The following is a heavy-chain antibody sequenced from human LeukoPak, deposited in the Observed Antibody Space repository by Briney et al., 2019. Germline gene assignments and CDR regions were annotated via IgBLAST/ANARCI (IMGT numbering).Heavy chain of an antibody. CDR2: ISSSGSTI. D-gene: IGHD2-2*01. J-gene: IGHJ4*02. CDR1: GFTFSDYY. CDR3: AKPHCSSTSCPAFDY. V-gene: IGHV3-11*01. Sequence: GGSLRPSCAASGFTFSDYYMSWIRQAPGRGLEWVSYISSSGSTIYYADSVKGRFTISRDNAKNSLYLQMNSLRAEDTAVYYCAKPHCSSTSCPAFDYWGQGTLVTVSS.